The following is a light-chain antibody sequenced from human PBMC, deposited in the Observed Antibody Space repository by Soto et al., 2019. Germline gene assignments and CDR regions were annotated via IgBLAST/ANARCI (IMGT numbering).Light chain of an antibody. CDR2: EAS. V-gene: IGKV3-11*01. CDR1: QSISSY. Sequence: EIVLTQSPATLSLSPGERATLSCRASQSISSYLAWYQQKPGQAPRLLIYEASNRPTGIPARFSGSGSWTAFTLTTPSLDPEDSALYYCQQRNHCPPTFGPGTNVHIK. J-gene: IGKJ3*01. CDR3: QQRNHCPPT.